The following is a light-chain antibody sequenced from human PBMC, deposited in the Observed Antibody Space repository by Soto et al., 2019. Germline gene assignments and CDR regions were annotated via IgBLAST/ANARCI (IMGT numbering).Light chain of an antibody. CDR3: QQYGSSSSLT. Sequence: QSASILSVTPGEGSTLSCRASRSVGNTLAWYQQQPGQAPRLLIYDASTRATGIPDRFSGSGSGTAFTLTISRLVQGDFLVYYCQQYGSSSSLTVGRGTKVDIK. J-gene: IGKJ4*01. CDR2: DAS. V-gene: IGKV3-20*01. CDR1: RSVGNT.